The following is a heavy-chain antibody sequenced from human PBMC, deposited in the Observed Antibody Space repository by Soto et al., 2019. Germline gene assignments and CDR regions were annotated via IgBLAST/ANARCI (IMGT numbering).Heavy chain of an antibody. Sequence: ASVKVSCKASGYTFTGYYMHWVRQAPGQGLEWMGWINPNSGGTNYAQKFQGRVTMTRDTSISTAYMELSRLRSDDTAVYYCASESRSRFYYYYGMDVWGQGTTVTVSS. V-gene: IGHV1-2*02. D-gene: IGHD6-6*01. CDR3: ASESRSRFYYYYGMDV. CDR1: GYTFTGYY. J-gene: IGHJ6*02. CDR2: INPNSGGT.